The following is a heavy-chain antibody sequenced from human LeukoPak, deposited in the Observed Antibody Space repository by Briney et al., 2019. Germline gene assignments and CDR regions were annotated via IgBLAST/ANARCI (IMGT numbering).Heavy chain of an antibody. CDR1: GFTFTSYA. V-gene: IGHV3-23*01. Sequence: GGSLRLSCAASGFTFTSYAMSWVRQAPGKGLEWVSSITGSGGDTYYADSVKGRFTISRDNPKNTLFLQVNSLRAEDTAVYYCAKLRGWYSSSWYGENWGQGTLVTVSS. CDR3: AKLRGWYSSSWYGEN. J-gene: IGHJ4*02. CDR2: ITGSGGDT. D-gene: IGHD6-13*01.